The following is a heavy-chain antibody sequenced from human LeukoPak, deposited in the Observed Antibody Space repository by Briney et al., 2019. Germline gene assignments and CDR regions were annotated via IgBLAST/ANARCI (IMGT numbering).Heavy chain of an antibody. V-gene: IGHV3-7*01. CDR1: GFTFSSYW. Sequence: GGSLRLSCAASGFTFSSYWMSWVRQAPGKGLGWVANIKQDGSEKYYVDSVKGRFTISRDNAKNSLYLQMNSLRAEDTAVYYCARWGMAIWFGEMVDYWGQGTLVTVSS. CDR2: IKQDGSEK. J-gene: IGHJ4*02. D-gene: IGHD3-10*01. CDR3: ARWGMAIWFGEMVDY.